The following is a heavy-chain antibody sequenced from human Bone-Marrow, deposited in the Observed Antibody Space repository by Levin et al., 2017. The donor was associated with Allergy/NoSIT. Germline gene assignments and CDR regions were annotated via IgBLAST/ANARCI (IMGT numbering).Heavy chain of an antibody. CDR3: VKASSPSHEDNSAYPGDCES. Sequence: PGGSLRLSCAASGFDFRTYGMNWIRQTPSEGLQWVTSISGSGRTKFYAESLKGRFTISRDNSKNILILQMNSLRVEDSGVYYCVKASSPSHEDNSAYPGDCESWGQGTLVIVSS. CDR2: ISGSGRTK. CDR1: GFDFRTYG. D-gene: IGHD3-16*01. V-gene: IGHV3-23*01. J-gene: IGHJ4*02.